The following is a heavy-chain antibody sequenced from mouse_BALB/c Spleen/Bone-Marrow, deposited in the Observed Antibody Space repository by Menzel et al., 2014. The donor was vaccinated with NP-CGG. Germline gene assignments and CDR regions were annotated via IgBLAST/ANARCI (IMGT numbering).Heavy chain of an antibody. CDR3: TRHYGNYDY. CDR1: GYSFTNFW. CDR2: IYPKNDDA. Sequence: QVHVKQSGAELVRPGTSVKMSRKAAGYSFTNFWIGWVKQRPGHGLEWIGDIYPKNDDANYNEKFKGRATLTVDTSSSTAYMQLSGLTSEDSAIYYCTRHYGNYDYWGQGSTLTVSS. J-gene: IGHJ2*01. D-gene: IGHD2-1*01. V-gene: IGHV1-63*02.